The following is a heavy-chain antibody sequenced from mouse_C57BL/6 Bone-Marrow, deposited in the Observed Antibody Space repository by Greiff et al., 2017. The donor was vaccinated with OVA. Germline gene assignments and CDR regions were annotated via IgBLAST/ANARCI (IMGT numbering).Heavy chain of an antibody. V-gene: IGHV1-61*01. Sequence: QVQLQQPGAELVRPGSSVKLSCKASGYTFTSYWMDWVKQRPGQGLEWIGNIYPSDSETHYNQKFKDKATLTVDKSSSTAYMQLSSLTSEDSAVYYCARRRAPYFDYWGQGTTLTVSS. CDR1: GYTFTSYW. CDR3: ARRRAPYFDY. J-gene: IGHJ2*01. CDR2: IYPSDSET. D-gene: IGHD3-3*01.